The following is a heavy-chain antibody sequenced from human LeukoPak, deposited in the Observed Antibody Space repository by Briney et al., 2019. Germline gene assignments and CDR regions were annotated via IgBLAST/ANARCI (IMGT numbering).Heavy chain of an antibody. J-gene: IGHJ4*02. CDR1: GVSFSSYY. V-gene: IGHV4-59*01. D-gene: IGHD3-22*01. CDR2: IYYSGST. CDR3: ARVNYDSSGYFDY. Sequence: SETLSLTCTVSGVSFSSYYWTWIRQPPGKGLEWIGYIYYSGSTNKNPSLNSRVTMSIDTSKKQFSLKLSSVTAANTAVYYCARVNYDSSGYFDYWGQGTLVTVSS.